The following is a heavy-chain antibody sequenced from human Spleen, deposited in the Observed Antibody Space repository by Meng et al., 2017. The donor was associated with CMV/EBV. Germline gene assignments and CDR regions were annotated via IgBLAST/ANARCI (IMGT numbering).Heavy chain of an antibody. Sequence: VSGGSISSSRWWSWVRQPPGEGLEWIGEIYHSGSTNYNPSLWSRVTISVDKSKNQFSLKLSSVTAADTAVYYCARKVYDSSGYYYDWGQGTLVTVSS. D-gene: IGHD3-22*01. CDR3: ARKVYDSSGYYYD. V-gene: IGHV4-4*02. CDR1: GGSISSSRW. CDR2: IYHSGST. J-gene: IGHJ4*02.